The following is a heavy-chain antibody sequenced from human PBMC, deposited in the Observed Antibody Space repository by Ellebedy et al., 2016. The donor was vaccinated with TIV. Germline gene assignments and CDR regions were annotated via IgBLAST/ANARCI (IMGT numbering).Heavy chain of an antibody. D-gene: IGHD3-9*01. V-gene: IGHV3-48*02. CDR1: GFTFNSYS. CDR2: IRSSSGAI. J-gene: IGHJ4*02. Sequence: PGGSLRLSCVASGFTFNSYSMNWVRQAPGKGLEWVSYIRSSSGAIYYADAVKGRFTISGDTAKNSLYLQMNSLRDEDTDIYYCARDKDWAFDYWGQGTLVTVSS. CDR3: ARDKDWAFDY.